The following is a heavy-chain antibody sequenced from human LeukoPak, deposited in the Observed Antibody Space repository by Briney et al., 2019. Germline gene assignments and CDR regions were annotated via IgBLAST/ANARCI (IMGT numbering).Heavy chain of an antibody. J-gene: IGHJ6*02. Sequence: PSETLSLTCTVSGVSISSHYWSWIRQPPGKGLEGIGYIYYSGTTNYNPSLKSPGTISVDTSKNQFSLKLSSVTAADTAVFYCARTMTYPYTDVWGQGTTVTASS. CDR3: ARTMTYPYTDV. CDR2: IYYSGTT. V-gene: IGHV4-59*11. CDR1: GVSISSHY. D-gene: IGHD3-22*01.